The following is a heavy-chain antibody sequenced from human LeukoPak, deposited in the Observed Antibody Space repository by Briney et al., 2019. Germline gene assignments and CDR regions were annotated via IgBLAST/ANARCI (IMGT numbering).Heavy chain of an antibody. Sequence: VKVSFTSSGGTSSIYTISWVRQAPGQGLEWMGRIIPIDGVENYAQKFQGRVTITADKLTSTAYMELSSLRSEDTAVYYCARALDCTNGVCFGDDAFDIWGQGTMVTVSS. CDR3: ARALDCTNGVCFGDDAFDI. CDR1: GGTSSIYT. D-gene: IGHD2-8*01. V-gene: IGHV1-69*02. CDR2: IIPIDGVE. J-gene: IGHJ3*02.